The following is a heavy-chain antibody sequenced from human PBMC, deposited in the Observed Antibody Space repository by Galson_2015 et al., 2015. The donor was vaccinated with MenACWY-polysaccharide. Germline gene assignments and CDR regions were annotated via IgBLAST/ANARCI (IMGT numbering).Heavy chain of an antibody. CDR3: AGLMAGSPFGWFDP. Sequence: LSLTCTVSGGSIRSYRWTWIRPPPGKGLAWIGYIYYTGTTKYNPSLTSRVTISVDTSKKYFSLKLSSVTAADTAVYYCAGLMAGSPFGWFDPWGQGTLVTVSS. V-gene: IGHV4-59*01. CDR1: GGSIRSYR. D-gene: IGHD6-19*01. J-gene: IGHJ5*02. CDR2: IYYTGTT.